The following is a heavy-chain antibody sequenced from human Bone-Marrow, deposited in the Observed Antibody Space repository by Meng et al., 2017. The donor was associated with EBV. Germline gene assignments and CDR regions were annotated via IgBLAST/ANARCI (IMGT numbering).Heavy chain of an antibody. CDR2: IWYDGSNK. CDR3: ARRRRVGDTLDY. D-gene: IGHD1-26*01. CDR1: GFTFSSYG. Sequence: QVQLVEFGXGVVQPARSXRLSCAAAGFTFSSYGMHWVRQAPGKGLEWVAVIWYDGSNKYYADSVKGRFTISRDNSKNTLYLQMNSLRAEDTAVYYCARRRRVGDTLDYWGQGTLVNVSS. J-gene: IGHJ4*02. V-gene: IGHV3-33*01.